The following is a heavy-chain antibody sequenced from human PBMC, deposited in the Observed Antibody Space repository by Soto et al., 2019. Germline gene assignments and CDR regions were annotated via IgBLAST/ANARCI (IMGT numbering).Heavy chain of an antibody. V-gene: IGHV3-48*01. Sequence: GGSLRLSCAASGFTFSSYSMNWVRQAPGKGLEWVSYISSSSSTIYYADSVKGRFTISRDNAKNSLYLQMNSLRAEDTAVYYCARDALGYCSGGSCWGFDYWGQGTLVTVSS. CDR3: ARDALGYCSGGSCWGFDY. CDR2: ISSSSSTI. D-gene: IGHD2-15*01. CDR1: GFTFSSYS. J-gene: IGHJ4*02.